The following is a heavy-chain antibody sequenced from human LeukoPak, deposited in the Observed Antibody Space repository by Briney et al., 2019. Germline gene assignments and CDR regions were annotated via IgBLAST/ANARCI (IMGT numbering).Heavy chain of an antibody. CDR3: ARVRCSSTSCYSISWFDP. CDR1: ESTFSSYA. CDR2: IIPIFGTA. V-gene: IGHV1-69*05. D-gene: IGHD2-2*01. Sequence: GASVKVSCKASESTFSSYAISWLRQAPGQGLEWMGGIIPIFGTANYAQKFKGRVTSTTDESTSTAYMELSSLRSEDTAVYYCARVRCSSTSCYSISWFDPWGQGTLVTVSS. J-gene: IGHJ5*02.